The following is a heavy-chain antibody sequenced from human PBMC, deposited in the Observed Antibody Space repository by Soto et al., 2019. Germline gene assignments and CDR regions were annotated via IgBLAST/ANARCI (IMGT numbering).Heavy chain of an antibody. J-gene: IGHJ4*02. V-gene: IGHV4-59*01. CDR3: ARNRKGNFDY. Sequence: SETLSLTCTVSGGSISSYYWSWVRQPPGKGLEWIGYIYYSGSTNYNPSLKSRVTISVDTSKNQFSLKLSSVTAADTAVYYCARNRKGNFDYWGQGTLVTVSS. CDR2: IYYSGST. CDR1: GGSISSYY.